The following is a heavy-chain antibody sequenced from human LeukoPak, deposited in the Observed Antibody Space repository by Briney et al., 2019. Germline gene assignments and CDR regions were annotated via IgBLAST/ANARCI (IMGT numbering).Heavy chain of an antibody. CDR2: INPSGGST. V-gene: IGHV1-46*01. Sequence: ASVKVSCKASGYTFTSYYMHWVRQAPGQGLEWMGIINPSGGSTSYAQKFQGRVTMTRDTSTSTVYMELSSLRSEDTAVYYCARGNGDYYDSSGYYPYYFDYWGQGTLVTVSS. CDR1: GYTFTSYY. D-gene: IGHD3-22*01. CDR3: ARGNGDYYDSSGYYPYYFDY. J-gene: IGHJ4*02.